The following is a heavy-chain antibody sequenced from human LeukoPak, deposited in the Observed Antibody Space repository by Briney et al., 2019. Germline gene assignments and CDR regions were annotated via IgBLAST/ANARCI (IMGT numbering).Heavy chain of an antibody. J-gene: IGHJ6*02. CDR2: IYSGGST. CDR1: GFTVSSNY. D-gene: IGHD1-26*01. V-gene: IGHV3-53*01. Sequence: GGSLRLSCAASGFTVSSNYMSWVRQAPGKGLEWVSVIYSGGSTYYADSVKGRFTISRDNSKTTLYLQMNSLRAEDTAVYYCARGPWANSYYYGMDVWGQGTTVTVSS. CDR3: ARGPWANSYYYGMDV.